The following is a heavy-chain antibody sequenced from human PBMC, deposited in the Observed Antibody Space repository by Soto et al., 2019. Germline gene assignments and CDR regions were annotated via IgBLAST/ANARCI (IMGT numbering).Heavy chain of an antibody. J-gene: IGHJ4*02. D-gene: IGHD1-26*01. CDR1: GFTFSSYG. Sequence: QVQLGESGGGVVQPGRSLRLSCAASGFTFSSYGMHWVRQAPDKGLEWVAVISYDGSNKYYADSVKGRFTISRDNSKNTLYLQMNSLRAEDTAVYYCAKDMVGENDYWGQGTLVTVS. CDR2: ISYDGSNK. CDR3: AKDMVGENDY. V-gene: IGHV3-30*18.